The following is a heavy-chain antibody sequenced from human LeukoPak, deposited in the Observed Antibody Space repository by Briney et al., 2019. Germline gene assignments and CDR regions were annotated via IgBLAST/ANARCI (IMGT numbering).Heavy chain of an antibody. D-gene: IGHD3-3*01. CDR1: GYSFTSYW. V-gene: IGHV5-51*01. J-gene: IGHJ4*02. CDR2: IYPGDSDT. CDR3: ARRKATIFGVVIEGDY. Sequence: GESLKISCKGSGYSFTSYWIGWVRQMPGKGLEWMGIIYPGDSDTRYSPSFQGQVTISADKSISTAYLQWSSLKASDTAMYYCARRKATIFGVVIEGDYWGQGTLVTVSS.